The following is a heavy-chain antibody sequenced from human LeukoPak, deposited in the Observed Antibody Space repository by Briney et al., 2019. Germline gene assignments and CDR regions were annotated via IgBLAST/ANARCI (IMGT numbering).Heavy chain of an antibody. Sequence: NTSETLSLTCAVYGGSFSGHFWSWIRQPPGKGLEWIGEINHSGFTNYNPSLKSRVTISVDTSKNQFSLKLSSVTAADTAVYYCAREVRAGIAAAGTRYYYYMDVWGKGTTVTVSS. CDR3: AREVRAGIAAAGTRYYYYMDV. D-gene: IGHD6-13*01. CDR1: GGSFSGHF. V-gene: IGHV4-34*01. CDR2: INHSGFT. J-gene: IGHJ6*03.